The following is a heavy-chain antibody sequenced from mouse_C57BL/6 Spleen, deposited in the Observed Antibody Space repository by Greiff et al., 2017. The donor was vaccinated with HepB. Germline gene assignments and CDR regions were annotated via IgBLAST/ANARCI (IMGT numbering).Heavy chain of an antibody. CDR3: ARLSYDNIDY. CDR2: ITGGGGNT. D-gene: IGHD2-1*01. Sequence: EVQLVESGGGLVKPGGSLKLSCAASGFTFSSYTMSWVRQTPEKSLEWVATITGGGGNTYYPDSVKGRFAISRDNAKNTLYLQVSSLRSEDTAFYYCARLSYDNIDYWGQGTTLIVSS. CDR1: GFTFSSYT. V-gene: IGHV5-9*01. J-gene: IGHJ2*01.